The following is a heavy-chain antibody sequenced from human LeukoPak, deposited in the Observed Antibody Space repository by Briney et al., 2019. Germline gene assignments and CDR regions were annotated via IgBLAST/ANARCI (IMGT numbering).Heavy chain of an antibody. CDR3: AKEDRPSSSWYGFDY. CDR1: GFTFSSYG. V-gene: IGHV3-NL1*01. CDR2: IYSGGTT. D-gene: IGHD6-13*01. Sequence: TGGSLRLSCAASGFTFSSYGMHWVRQAPGKGLEWVSVIYSGGTTYYADSVKGRFTISRDNSKNTLYLQMNSLRAEDTAVYYCAKEDRPSSSWYGFDYWGQGTLVTVSS. J-gene: IGHJ4*02.